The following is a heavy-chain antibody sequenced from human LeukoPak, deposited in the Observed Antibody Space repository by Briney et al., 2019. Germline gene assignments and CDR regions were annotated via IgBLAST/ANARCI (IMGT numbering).Heavy chain of an antibody. CDR3: ASITIFGVASL. J-gene: IGHJ4*02. Sequence: PGGSLRLSCAASGFTFDDYGMSWVRQAPGKGLEWVSGINWNGGSTGYADSVKGRFTISRDNAKNSLYLQMNSPRAEDTALYYCASITIFGVASLWGQGTLVTVSS. CDR2: INWNGGST. V-gene: IGHV3-20*04. CDR1: GFTFDDYG. D-gene: IGHD3-3*01.